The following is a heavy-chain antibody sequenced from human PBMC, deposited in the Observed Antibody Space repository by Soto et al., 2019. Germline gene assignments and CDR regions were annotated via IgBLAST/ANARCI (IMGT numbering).Heavy chain of an antibody. CDR1: GYSFTSYW. Sequence: GAYLKISCMGSGYSFTSYWIGWVRQMPGKGLEWKGIIAPGASYTRYSPSFQGQVTISADKSISTAYLQWSTLQASDTAMYYCYMVRGVIGSFDYYYGMDVWGQGTTVTVSS. CDR2: IAPGASYT. D-gene: IGHD3-10*01. CDR3: YMVRGVIGSFDYYYGMDV. J-gene: IGHJ6*02. V-gene: IGHV5-51*01.